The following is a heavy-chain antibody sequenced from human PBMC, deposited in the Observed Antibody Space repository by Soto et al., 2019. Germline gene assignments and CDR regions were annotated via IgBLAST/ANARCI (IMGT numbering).Heavy chain of an antibody. D-gene: IGHD2-21*01. CDR3: VRYSRTLGWFFDL. CDR2: IRSKGNNYAT. Sequence: EVQLVESGGGLVQPGGSLKLSCAASGFTFSDSAMHWVRQASGEGLEWLGRIRSKGNNYATEYGASLKGRFTISRYDSKKPTYRQMSNLNTEDTAVYYCVRYSRTLGWFFDLWGRGTLVTVSS. V-gene: IGHV3-73*02. J-gene: IGHJ2*01. CDR1: GFTFSDSA.